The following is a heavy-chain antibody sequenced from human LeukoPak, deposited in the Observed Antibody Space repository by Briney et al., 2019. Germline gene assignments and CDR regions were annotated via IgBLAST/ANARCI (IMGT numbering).Heavy chain of an antibody. CDR1: GFTFSNYW. Sequence: GGSLRLSCAASGFTFSNYWMHWVRQAPGKGLVWVSRINTDGSRITYADSVKGRFTISRDNTMNTVYLQMNSLRAEDTAVYYCARVLSGSWDWFDPWGQGTLVTVSS. CDR2: INTDGSRI. J-gene: IGHJ5*02. V-gene: IGHV3-74*01. D-gene: IGHD3-22*01. CDR3: ARVLSGSWDWFDP.